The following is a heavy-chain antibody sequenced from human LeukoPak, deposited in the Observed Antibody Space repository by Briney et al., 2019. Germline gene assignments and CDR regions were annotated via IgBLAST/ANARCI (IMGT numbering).Heavy chain of an antibody. D-gene: IGHD5-24*01. CDR1: GLTFSNAW. CDR2: IYYSGST. Sequence: PGGSLRLSCAASGLTFSNAWMSWVRQPPGKGLEWIGNIYYSGSTYYNPSLKSRVTISLDTSKNQFSLKLSSVTAADTAVYYCASVWLQSRRRLPTFWGQGTLVTVSS. J-gene: IGHJ4*02. V-gene: IGHV4-4*02. CDR3: ASVWLQSRRRLPTF.